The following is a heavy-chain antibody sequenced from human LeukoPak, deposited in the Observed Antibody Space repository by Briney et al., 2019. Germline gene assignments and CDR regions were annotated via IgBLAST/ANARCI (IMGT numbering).Heavy chain of an antibody. CDR3: VKGSGTHYYFYYMDV. J-gene: IGHJ6*03. CDR2: ISGTGSAV. Sequence: GGSRRLSCAASGFSFITYAMNWVRQASRRRVERVSGISGTGSAVGYADSVKGRFTVSRDTSKRTVYLQMSGLRVDDTAVYYCVKGSGTHYYFYYMDVWGKGTPVTVSS. CDR1: GFSFITYA. D-gene: IGHD1-26*01. V-gene: IGHV3-23*01.